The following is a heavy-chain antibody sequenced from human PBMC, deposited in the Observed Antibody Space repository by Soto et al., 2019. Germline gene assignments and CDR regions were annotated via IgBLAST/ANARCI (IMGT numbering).Heavy chain of an antibody. D-gene: IGHD2-2*01. J-gene: IGHJ6*03. V-gene: IGHV3-23*01. CDR1: GFTFSNFA. Sequence: EVQVLESGGGSVQPGGSLRLSCAASGFTFSNFAMSWVRHAPGKGLEWVSEITGSTGTTYYADSVRGRFIISRDNSQNTLHLQMNSLRPEDTAVYYCAKDTSSSPYYMDAWGKGTTVPVSS. CDR2: ITGSTGTT. CDR3: AKDTSSSPYYMDA.